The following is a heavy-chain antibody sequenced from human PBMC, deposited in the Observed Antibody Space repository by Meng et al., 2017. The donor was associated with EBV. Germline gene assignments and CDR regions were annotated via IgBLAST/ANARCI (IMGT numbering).Heavy chain of an antibody. CDR2: IIPIFGTA. Sequence: VQRVVSGAEGKQPGSSVKVSWKDSGRTFSSYAISWVRQAPGQGLEWMGGIIPIFGTANYAQKFQGRVTITADKSTSTAYMELSSLRSEDTAVYYCARAEIAAAGRLDYWGQGTLVTVSS. V-gene: IGHV1-69*06. D-gene: IGHD6-13*01. CDR1: GRTFSSYA. CDR3: ARAEIAAAGRLDY. J-gene: IGHJ4*02.